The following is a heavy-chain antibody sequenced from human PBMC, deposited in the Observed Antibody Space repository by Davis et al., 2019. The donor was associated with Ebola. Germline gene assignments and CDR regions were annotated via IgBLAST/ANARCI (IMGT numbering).Heavy chain of an antibody. CDR1: GGSSSGYY. CDR2: INHSGST. V-gene: IGHV4-34*01. Sequence: MPSETLSPTCAVYGGSSSGYYWRWIRQSPGKGLEWMGEINHSGSTNYNPPLKSRVTISVDTSKNQFSLKLSSVTAADTAVYYCARPRAAGTPLGYFQHWGQGTLVTVSS. D-gene: IGHD6-13*01. CDR3: ARPRAAGTPLGYFQH. J-gene: IGHJ1*01.